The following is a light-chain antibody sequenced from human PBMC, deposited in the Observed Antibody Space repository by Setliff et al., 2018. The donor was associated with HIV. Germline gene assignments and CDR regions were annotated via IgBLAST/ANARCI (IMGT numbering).Light chain of an antibody. CDR2: EVS. CDR1: ISDAGGYNY. CDR3: SSYTSSNTPYV. Sequence: QSVLTQPASVSGSPGQSITIFCIGTISDAGGYNYVSWYQQYPGKAPKLMIHEVSNRPSGVSNRFSGSKSGNTASLTISGLQGEDEADYYCSSYTSSNTPYVFGTGTKVTVL. J-gene: IGLJ1*01. V-gene: IGLV2-14*01.